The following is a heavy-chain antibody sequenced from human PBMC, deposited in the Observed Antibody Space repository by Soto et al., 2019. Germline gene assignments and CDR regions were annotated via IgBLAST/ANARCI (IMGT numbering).Heavy chain of an antibody. V-gene: IGHV3-30-3*01. J-gene: IGHJ4*02. CDR2: ISYDGSNK. D-gene: IGHD2-2*01. CDR3: ARANNFGVPAARRVFDY. Sequence: GGSLRLSCAASGFTFSSYAMHWVRQAPGKGLEWVAGISYDGSNKYYADSVKGRFTISRDNSKNTLYLQMNSLRAEDTAVYYCARANNFGVPAARRVFDYWGQGTLVTVSS. CDR1: GFTFSSYA.